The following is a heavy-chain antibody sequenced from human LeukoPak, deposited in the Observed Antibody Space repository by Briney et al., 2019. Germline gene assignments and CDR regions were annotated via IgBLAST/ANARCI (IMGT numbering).Heavy chain of an antibody. Sequence: PSQTLSLTCAVSGGSISSGGYSWSWIRQPPGKGLEWIGYIYHSGSTYYNPSLKSRVTISVDRSKNQFSLKLSSVTAADTAVYYCARAQGEGYSGYEDYYYYGMDVWGQGTTVTVSS. V-gene: IGHV4-30-2*01. CDR2: IYHSGST. D-gene: IGHD5-12*01. CDR1: GGSISSGGYS. CDR3: ARAQGEGYSGYEDYYYYGMDV. J-gene: IGHJ6*02.